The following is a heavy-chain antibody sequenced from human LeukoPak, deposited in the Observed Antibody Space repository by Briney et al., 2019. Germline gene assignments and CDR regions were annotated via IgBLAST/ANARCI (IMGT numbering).Heavy chain of an antibody. CDR2: TYYRSKWYN. Sequence: PSQTLSLTCAISGDSVSSNSAAWNWITQSPSRGLEWLGRTYYRSKWYNDYAVSVKSRITINPDTSKNQFSLQLNSATPEDTAVYYCARGASSSWYNYYYYMDVWGKGTTVTISS. CDR3: ARGASSSWYNYYYYMDV. V-gene: IGHV6-1*01. J-gene: IGHJ6*03. D-gene: IGHD6-13*01. CDR1: GDSVSSNSAA.